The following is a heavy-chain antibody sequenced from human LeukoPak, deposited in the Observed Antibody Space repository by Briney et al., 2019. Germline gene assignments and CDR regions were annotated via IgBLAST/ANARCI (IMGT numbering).Heavy chain of an antibody. CDR2: INGSGANT. V-gene: IGHV3-23*01. J-gene: IGHJ4*02. D-gene: IGHD3-10*02. CDR3: AKDVRGYNRPFDY. Sequence: RPGGSLRLSCAASGFTFGSCAMNWVRQPPGEGLEWVSSINGSGANTYYADSVEGRFTISRDNSQNTLYLQMNSLRAEDTAVYYCAKDVRGYNRPFDYWGQGTLVTVSS. CDR1: GFTFGSCA.